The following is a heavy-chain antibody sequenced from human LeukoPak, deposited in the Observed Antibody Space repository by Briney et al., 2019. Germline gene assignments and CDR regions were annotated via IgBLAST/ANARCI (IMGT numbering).Heavy chain of an antibody. Sequence: GRSLRLSCAASGFTFSSYGLHWVRQAPGKGLEWVADISFDGVDKYFAEFVKGRFTISRDNSKNTLYLQMTSLRVDDTAVYYCARTKEEQWLVDGFDIWGQGTMVTVSS. CDR3: ARTKEEQWLVDGFDI. CDR1: GFTFSSYG. CDR2: ISFDGVDK. D-gene: IGHD6-19*01. V-gene: IGHV3-30-3*01. J-gene: IGHJ3*02.